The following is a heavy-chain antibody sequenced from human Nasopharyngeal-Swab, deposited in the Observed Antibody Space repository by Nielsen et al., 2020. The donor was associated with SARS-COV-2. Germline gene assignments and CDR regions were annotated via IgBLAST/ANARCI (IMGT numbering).Heavy chain of an antibody. V-gene: IGHV3-30*03. CDR3: ARDNGYCSGDACYLGGWLDP. CDR1: GFTFSSYG. CDR2: MSNDGNYK. D-gene: IGHD2-15*01. J-gene: IGHJ5*02. Sequence: GESLKISCAGSGFTFSSYGMNWIRQAPGKGLEWVAVMSNDGNYKFYADSVKGRFTISRGNSKNTLYLQMNSLRAEDTAVYYCARDNGYCSGDACYLGGWLDPWGQGTLVTVSS.